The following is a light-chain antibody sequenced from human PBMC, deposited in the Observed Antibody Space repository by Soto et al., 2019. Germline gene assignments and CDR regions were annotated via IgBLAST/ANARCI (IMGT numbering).Light chain of an antibody. J-gene: IGKJ1*01. CDR1: QIISSAY. V-gene: IGKV3-20*01. Sequence: EIVLTQSPGTLSLSPGDRATLSCRASQIISSAYLAWYQHRPGQAPRLLIYASSSRATGIPDRFSGSGSGTDFTLTISRLEPEDFAVYYCQQCGSSLPWTFGQGTKVEMK. CDR3: QQCGSSLPWT. CDR2: ASS.